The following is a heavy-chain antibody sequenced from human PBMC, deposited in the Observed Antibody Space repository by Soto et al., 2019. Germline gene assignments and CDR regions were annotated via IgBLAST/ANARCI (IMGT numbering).Heavy chain of an antibody. D-gene: IGHD6-13*01. CDR3: AREMVESGGIAAAGKGWFDP. Sequence: EVQLVETGGGLIQPGGSLRLSCAASGFTVSSNYMSWVRQAPGKGLEWVSVIYSGGSTYYADSVKGRFTISRDNSKNTLYLQMNSLRAEDTAVYYCAREMVESGGIAAAGKGWFDPWGQGTLVTVSS. CDR1: GFTVSSNY. J-gene: IGHJ5*02. CDR2: IYSGGST. V-gene: IGHV3-53*02.